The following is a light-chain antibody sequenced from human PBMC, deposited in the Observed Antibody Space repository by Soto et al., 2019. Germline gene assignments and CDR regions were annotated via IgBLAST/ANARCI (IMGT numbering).Light chain of an antibody. CDR1: QSVSNN. Sequence: EIVLTQSPCTLSLSPGERATLSCRASQSVSNNYLAWYQQKPGQAPRLLIYGASNRATGIPDRFSGSGSGTEFTLTISSLQSEDFAVYFCQQYNDWPLTFGGGTKVDIK. V-gene: IGKV3D-15*01. CDR3: QQYNDWPLT. CDR2: GAS. J-gene: IGKJ4*01.